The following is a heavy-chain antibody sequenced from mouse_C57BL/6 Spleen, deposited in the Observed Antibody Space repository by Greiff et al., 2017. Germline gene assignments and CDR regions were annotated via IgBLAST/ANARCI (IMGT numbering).Heavy chain of an antibody. CDR3: ANGSSYDYLDY. CDR1: GYTFTSYW. CDR2: IYPGSGST. D-gene: IGHD1-1*01. Sequence: QVQLQQSGAELVKPGASVKMSCKASGYTFTSYWITWVKQRPGQGLEWIGDIYPGSGSTNYNEKFKSKATLTVDTSSSTAYMQLSSLTSVDSAVYYCANGSSYDYLDYWGKGTTLTVYS. V-gene: IGHV1-55*01. J-gene: IGHJ2*01.